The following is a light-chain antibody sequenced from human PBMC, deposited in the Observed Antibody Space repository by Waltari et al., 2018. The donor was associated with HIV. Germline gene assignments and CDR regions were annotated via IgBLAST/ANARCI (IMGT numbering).Light chain of an antibody. CDR1: SSNIGNDN. CDR2: KNY. Sequence: QSVLTQPPSASGTPGQTVTISSGSSSNIGNDNVYGYQQLPGITPKLLIYKNYQRPSGVPDRFAGSKSGTSASLAISGLRSEDEADYYCVGWDGSLSGYVFGAGTKVTVL. J-gene: IGLJ1*01. CDR3: VGWDGSLSGYV. V-gene: IGLV1-47*01.